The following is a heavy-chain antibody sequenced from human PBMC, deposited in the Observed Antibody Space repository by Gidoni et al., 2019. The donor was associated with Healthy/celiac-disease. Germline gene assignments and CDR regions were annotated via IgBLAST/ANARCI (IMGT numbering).Heavy chain of an antibody. V-gene: IGHV3-21*01. D-gene: IGHD2-2*01. CDR1: GFTFSSYS. J-gene: IGHJ5*02. CDR2: ISSSSSYI. Sequence: EVQLVESGGGLVKPGGSLRLSCAASGFTFSSYSMNWVRQAPGKGLEWVSSISSSSSYIYYADSVKGRFTISRDNAKNSLYLQMNSLRAEDTAVYYCAREYQLLPEGFDPWGQGTLVTVSS. CDR3: AREYQLLPEGFDP.